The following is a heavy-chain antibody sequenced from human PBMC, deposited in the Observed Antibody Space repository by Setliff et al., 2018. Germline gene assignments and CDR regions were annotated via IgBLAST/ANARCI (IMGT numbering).Heavy chain of an antibody. CDR2: VHFTGST. CDR1: GASIRNFY. V-gene: IGHV4-59*01. Sequence: SETLSLTCNVSGASIRNFYWTWIRQPPGKGLEWIGYVHFTGSTNYNPPLKSRVTMSVDVSKSQFSLRLSSVTAADTAVYYCARKVEQWLTPHFDYWGQGALVTVS. D-gene: IGHD6-19*01. J-gene: IGHJ4*02. CDR3: ARKVEQWLTPHFDY.